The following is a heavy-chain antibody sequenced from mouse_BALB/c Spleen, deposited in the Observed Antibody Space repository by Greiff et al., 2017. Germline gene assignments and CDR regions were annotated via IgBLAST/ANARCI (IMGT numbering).Heavy chain of an antibody. Sequence: EVKLVESGGGLVKPGGSLKFSCAASGFTFSSYAMSWVRQTPEKRLEWVASISSGGSTYYPDSVKGRFTISRDNARNILYLQMSSLRSEDTAMYYCEREGIYDGYYGFAYWGQGTLVTVSA. CDR2: ISSGGST. CDR1: GFTFSSYA. D-gene: IGHD2-3*01. J-gene: IGHJ3*01. V-gene: IGHV5-6-5*01. CDR3: EREGIYDGYYGFAY.